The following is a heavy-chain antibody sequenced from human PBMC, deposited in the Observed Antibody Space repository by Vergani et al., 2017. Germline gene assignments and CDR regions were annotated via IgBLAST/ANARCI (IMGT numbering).Heavy chain of an antibody. CDR1: GFTFSSYS. J-gene: IGHJ4*02. D-gene: IGHD1-26*01. CDR3: ARVSGSYGNWLG. V-gene: IGHV3-21*01. Sequence: EVQLVESGGGLVKPGGSLRLSCAASGFTFSSYSMNWVRQAPGKGLEWVSSISSSSSYIYYADSVKGRFTISRDNAKHSLYLQLNSLRAEDTAVYYCARVSGSYGNWLGWGQGTLVTVSS. CDR2: ISSSSSYI.